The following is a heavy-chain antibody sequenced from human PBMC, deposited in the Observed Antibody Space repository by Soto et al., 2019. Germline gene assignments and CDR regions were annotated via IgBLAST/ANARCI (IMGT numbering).Heavy chain of an antibody. D-gene: IGHD3-16*02. J-gene: IGHJ4*02. CDR1: GYTFTSYY. CDR2: INPTGGST. Sequence: ASVKVSCKASGYTFTSYYMCWVRQAPGQGLEWMGKINPTGGSTTYAQKFQGRVTMTRDTSTSTVYMQLSSLRSEDTAVYYCAREDVWGSYRPWYFDYWGPGTLVTVSS. CDR3: AREDVWGSYRPWYFDY. V-gene: IGHV1-46*01.